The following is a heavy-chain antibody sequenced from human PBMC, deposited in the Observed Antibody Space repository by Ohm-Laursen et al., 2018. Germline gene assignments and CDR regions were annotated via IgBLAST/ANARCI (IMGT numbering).Heavy chain of an antibody. CDR1: GYTFTGYY. CDR3: AVSEVRYSFTYLADF. V-gene: IGHV1-2*02. J-gene: IGHJ4*02. Sequence: ASVKVSCKASGYTFTGYYMHWVRQAPGQGLEWMGWINPNSGGTNYAQKFQGRVTMTRDTSISTAYMELSRLRSDDTAVYYCAVSEVRYSFTYLADFWGQGTLVTVPS. CDR2: INPNSGGT. D-gene: IGHD3-9*01.